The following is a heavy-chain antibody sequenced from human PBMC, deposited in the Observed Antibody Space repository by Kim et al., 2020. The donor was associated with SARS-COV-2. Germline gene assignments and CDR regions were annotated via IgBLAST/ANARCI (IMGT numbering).Heavy chain of an antibody. CDR1: GGSISSYY. J-gene: IGHJ4*02. Sequence: SETLSLTCTVSGGSISSYYWSWIRQPPGKGLEWIGYIYYSGSTNYNPSLKSRVTISVDTSKNQFSLKLSSVTATDTAVYYCARINRSRNYYGSGDEYYFDYWGQGTLVTVSS. V-gene: IGHV4-59*01. CDR2: IYYSGST. CDR3: ARINRSRNYYGSGDEYYFDY. D-gene: IGHD3-10*01.